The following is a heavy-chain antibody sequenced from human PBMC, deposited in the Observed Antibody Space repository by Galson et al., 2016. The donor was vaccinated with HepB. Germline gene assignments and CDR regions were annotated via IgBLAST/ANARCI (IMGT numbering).Heavy chain of an antibody. CDR1: GFTSSGYR. CDR3: ARDTPRGEYFQH. Sequence: SLRLSCAASGFTSSGYRVSWVRQAPGKGLEWVANIKQDGGERYDVDTVKGRFAISRDNAKNSLYLQVNSLTADDTAANHCARDTPRGEYFQHWGQGTLVTVSS. J-gene: IGHJ1*01. CDR2: IKQDGGER. V-gene: IGHV3-7*01. D-gene: IGHD3-16*01.